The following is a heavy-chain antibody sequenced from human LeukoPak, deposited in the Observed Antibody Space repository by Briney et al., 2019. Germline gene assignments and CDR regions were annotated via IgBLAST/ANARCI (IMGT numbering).Heavy chain of an antibody. CDR3: ARVYHSGGGYCSSTSCYYYYGMDV. D-gene: IGHD2-2*01. CDR1: GGTFSSYA. Sequence: GASVKVSCKASGGTFSSYAISWVRQAPGQGLEWMGGIIPMFGTANYAQKFQGRVTITADESTGTAYMELSSLRSEDTAVYYCARVYHSGGGYCSSTSCYYYYGMDVWGQGTTVTVSS. V-gene: IGHV1-69*13. CDR2: IIPMFGTA. J-gene: IGHJ6*02.